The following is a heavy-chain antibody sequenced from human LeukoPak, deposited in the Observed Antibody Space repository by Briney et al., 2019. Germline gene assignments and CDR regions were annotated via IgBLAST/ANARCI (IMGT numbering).Heavy chain of an antibody. CDR1: GFTFSSYA. V-gene: IGHV3-23*01. J-gene: IGHJ4*02. CDR2: ISGSGGST. D-gene: IGHD6-13*01. Sequence: RPGGSLRLSRAASGFTFSSYAMSWVRQAPGKGLEWVSAISGSGGSTYYADSVKGRFTISRDNSKNTLYLQMNSLRAEDTAVYYCAKDPLQQLVPLGDYWGQGTLVTVSS. CDR3: AKDPLQQLVPLGDY.